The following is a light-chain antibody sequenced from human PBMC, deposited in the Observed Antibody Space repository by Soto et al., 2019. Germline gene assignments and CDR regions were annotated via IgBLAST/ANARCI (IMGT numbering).Light chain of an antibody. J-gene: IGKJ1*01. CDR1: QSISSSY. CDR2: GAS. V-gene: IGKV3-20*01. CDR3: QQYDGSPT. Sequence: EIVLTQSPGTLSLSPGERATLSCRASQSISSSYLAWYQQKPGQAPRLLIYGASIRATGIPARFSGSGSGTDFTLTISRLEPEDFAVYYCQQYDGSPTFGQGTKVEIK.